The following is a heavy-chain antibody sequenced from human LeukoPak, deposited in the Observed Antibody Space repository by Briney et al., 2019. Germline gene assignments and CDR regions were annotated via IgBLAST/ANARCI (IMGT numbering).Heavy chain of an antibody. D-gene: IGHD2-15*01. Sequence: GGSLRLSCAASGFSFSGSLMHWVRQAPAKGLVWVSRINSDGSTTTYADSVQGRFTISRDNAKNMLYLQMNSLRAEDTAVYYCIRGLGGGSDYWGLGTLVTVTS. CDR2: INSDGSTT. CDR3: IRGLGGGSDY. J-gene: IGHJ4*02. CDR1: GFSFSGSL. V-gene: IGHV3-74*03.